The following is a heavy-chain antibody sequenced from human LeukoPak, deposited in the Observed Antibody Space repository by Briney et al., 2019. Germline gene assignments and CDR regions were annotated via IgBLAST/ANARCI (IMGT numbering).Heavy chain of an antibody. CDR1: GGTFSSYA. V-gene: IGHV1-69*13. CDR2: IIPIFGTA. D-gene: IGHD4-17*01. J-gene: IGHJ5*02. Sequence: GASVKVSCKASGGTFSSYAISWVRQAPGQGLEWMGGIIPIFGTANYAQKFQGRVTITADESTSTAYMELSSLRSEDTAVYYCARDGLHYGDYGVGNWFDPWGQGTLVTVSS. CDR3: ARDGLHYGDYGVGNWFDP.